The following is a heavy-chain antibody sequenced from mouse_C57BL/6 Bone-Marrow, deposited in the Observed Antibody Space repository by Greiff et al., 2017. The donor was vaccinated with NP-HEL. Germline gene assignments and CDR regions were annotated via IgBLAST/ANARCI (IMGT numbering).Heavy chain of an antibody. J-gene: IGHJ1*03. V-gene: IGHV1-50*01. CDR1: GYTFTSYW. Sequence: VQLQQPGAELVKPGASVKLSCKASGYTFTSYWMQWVKQRPGQGLEWIGEIDPSDSYTNYNQKFKGKATLTIDTSSSTAYMQLSSLTSEDSAVYYCAREDGYDVGYFDVWGTGTTVNVSS. CDR2: IDPSDSYT. CDR3: AREDGYDVGYFDV. D-gene: IGHD2-2*01.